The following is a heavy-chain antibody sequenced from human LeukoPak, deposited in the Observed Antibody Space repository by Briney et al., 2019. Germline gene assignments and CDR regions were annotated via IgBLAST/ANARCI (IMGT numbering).Heavy chain of an antibody. CDR3: ARDSVGYSGYDFDY. J-gene: IGHJ4*02. CDR2: INPNSGGT. V-gene: IGHV1-2*04. Sequence: ASVKVSCKASGYTFTGYYMHWVRQATGQGLEWMGWINPNSGGTNYAQKFQGWVTMTRDTSISTAYMELSRLRSDDTAVYYCARDSVGYSGYDFDYWGQGTLVTVSS. D-gene: IGHD5-12*01. CDR1: GYTFTGYY.